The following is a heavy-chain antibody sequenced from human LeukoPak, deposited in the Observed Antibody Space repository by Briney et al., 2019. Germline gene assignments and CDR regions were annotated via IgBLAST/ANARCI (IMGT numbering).Heavy chain of an antibody. V-gene: IGHV4-59*01. CDR1: GGSISSYY. CDR3: ASNEWGSYYFDY. D-gene: IGHD3-16*01. J-gene: IGHJ4*02. Sequence: PSETLSLTCTVSGGSISSYYWSWIRQPPGKGLEWTGYIYYSGSTNYNPSLKSRVTISVDTSKNQFSLKLSSVTAADTAVYYCASNEWGSYYFDYWGQGTLVTVSS. CDR2: IYYSGST.